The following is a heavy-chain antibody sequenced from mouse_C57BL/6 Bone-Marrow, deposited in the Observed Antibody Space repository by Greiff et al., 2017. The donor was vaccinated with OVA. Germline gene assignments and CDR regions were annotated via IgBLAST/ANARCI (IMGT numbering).Heavy chain of an antibody. CDR1: GYTFTDYY. Sequence: EVQLQQSGPELVKPGASVKISCKASGYTFTDYYMNWVKQSHGKSLEWIGDINPHNGGTSYNQKFKGKATLHVDKPSSTAYMARRSLTSEDSAVYYCARWTGTDWFAYWGQGTLVTGSA. D-gene: IGHD4-1*01. CDR2: INPHNGGT. V-gene: IGHV1-26*01. J-gene: IGHJ3*01. CDR3: ARWTGTDWFAY.